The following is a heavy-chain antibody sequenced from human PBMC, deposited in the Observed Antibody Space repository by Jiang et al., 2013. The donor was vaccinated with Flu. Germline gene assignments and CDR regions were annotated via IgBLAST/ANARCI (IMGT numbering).Heavy chain of an antibody. CDR2: INPKSDDT. D-gene: IGHD3-16*01. J-gene: IGHJ4*02. CDR3: ARGRVMGTSDTPPLQY. CDR1: GYTFTDYY. Sequence: SGAEVKKPGASVKVSCKASGYTFTDYYMHWVRQAPGQGLEWMGWINPKSDDTHSAQKFQGRVTMTRDTSISTAYMEVSRLTSDDTAVYFCARGRVMGTSDTPPLQYWGQGTLVIVSS. V-gene: IGHV1-2*02.